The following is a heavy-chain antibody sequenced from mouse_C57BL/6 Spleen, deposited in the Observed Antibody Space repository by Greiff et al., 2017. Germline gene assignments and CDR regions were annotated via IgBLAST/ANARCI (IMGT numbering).Heavy chain of an antibody. J-gene: IGHJ4*01. Sequence: EVQLQESGGGLVQPGGSLKLSCAASGFTFSDYGMAWVRQAPRQGPEWVAFISNLAYSIYYADTVTGRFTISRENAKNTLYLEMSSLRSEDTAMYYCARRRNWDGDYAMDYWGQGTSVTVSS. CDR2: ISNLAYSI. CDR1: GFTFSDYG. V-gene: IGHV5-15*01. CDR3: ARRRNWDGDYAMDY. D-gene: IGHD4-1*01.